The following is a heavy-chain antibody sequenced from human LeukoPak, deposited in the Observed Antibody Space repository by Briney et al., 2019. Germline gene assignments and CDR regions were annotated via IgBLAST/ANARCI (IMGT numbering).Heavy chain of an antibody. CDR2: TGGSGDTT. Sequence: GGSLRLSCAASGFTFGSYGMSWVRQAPGKGLEWVSGTGGSGDTTYYADSVQGRFTISRDNSKNTLFLQMNSLRAEDTAVYYCAKWGSGYRPYFQHWGQGTLVTVSS. V-gene: IGHV3-23*01. D-gene: IGHD3-22*01. CDR3: AKWGSGYRPYFQH. CDR1: GFTFGSYG. J-gene: IGHJ1*01.